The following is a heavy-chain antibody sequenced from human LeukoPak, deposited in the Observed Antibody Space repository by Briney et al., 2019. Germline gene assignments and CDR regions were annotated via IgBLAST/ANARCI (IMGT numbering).Heavy chain of an antibody. CDR1: GGTFSSYA. Sequence: GASVKVSCKASGGTFSSYAISWVRQAPGQGLEWMGGIIPIFGTANYAQKFQGRVTITADESTSTAYMELSSLRSEDTAVYYCARAQTYYYDSSAFAFDIWGQGTMVTVSS. CDR2: IIPIFGTA. V-gene: IGHV1-69*13. D-gene: IGHD3-22*01. CDR3: ARAQTYYYDSSAFAFDI. J-gene: IGHJ3*02.